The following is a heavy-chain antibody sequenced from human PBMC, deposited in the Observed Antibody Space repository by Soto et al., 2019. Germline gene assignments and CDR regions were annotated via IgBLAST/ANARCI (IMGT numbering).Heavy chain of an antibody. CDR2: MNPGSGDT. J-gene: IGHJ5*02. Sequence: GASVKVSCKASGYTFTNNDVTWLRQATGQGLEWMGWMNPGSGDTGYAQKFQGRVTMTRNISIATAYMELSSLRSEDTAIYYCARMASFGSLNWFDPWGQGTLVTVSS. V-gene: IGHV1-8*01. CDR3: ARMASFGSLNWFDP. D-gene: IGHD5-18*01. CDR1: GYTFTNND.